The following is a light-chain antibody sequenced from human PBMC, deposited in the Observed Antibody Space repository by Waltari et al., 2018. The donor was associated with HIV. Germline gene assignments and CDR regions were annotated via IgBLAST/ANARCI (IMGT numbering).Light chain of an antibody. CDR3: QVVDIGGDPSVV. J-gene: IGLJ2*01. Sequence: SHVLTPLSSMLVAPGPPAPRSCGGSETAGRDVHCHLKNPGQAPVLVVFDVSARHSGIPERFSGSNFGTTTTAYLTISRVEAGDEADYFCQVVDIGGDPSVVFGGGTKLTVL. CDR2: DVS. V-gene: IGLV3-21*02. CDR1: ETAGRD.